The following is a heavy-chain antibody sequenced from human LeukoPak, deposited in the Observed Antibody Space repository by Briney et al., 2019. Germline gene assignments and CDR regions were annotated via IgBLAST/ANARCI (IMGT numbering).Heavy chain of an antibody. Sequence: PSETLSLTCTVSGGSISSGGYYWSWIRQHPGKGLEWIGYIYYSGSTYYNPSLKSRVTISVDTSKNQFSLKLSSVTAADTAVYYCARVWSSGYSDYWGRGTLATVSS. CDR2: IYYSGST. CDR1: GGSISSGGYY. CDR3: ARVWSSGYSDY. D-gene: IGHD3-22*01. J-gene: IGHJ4*02. V-gene: IGHV4-31*03.